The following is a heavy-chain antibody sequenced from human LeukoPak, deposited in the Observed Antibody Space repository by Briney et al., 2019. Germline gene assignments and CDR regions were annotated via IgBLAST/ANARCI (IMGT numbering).Heavy chain of an antibody. V-gene: IGHV3-23*01. J-gene: IGHJ4*02. CDR1: GFIFSNYA. D-gene: IGHD5-24*01. CDR3: AKSPRWVQDY. Sequence: GGSLRLSCAASGFIFSNYAVSWVRQAPGKGLEWVAAISSTGGTTYFADSVKGRLTISRDNSKNTLYLQMNSLRAEDTAVYYCAKSPRWVQDYWGQGTLVTVSS. CDR2: ISSTGGTT.